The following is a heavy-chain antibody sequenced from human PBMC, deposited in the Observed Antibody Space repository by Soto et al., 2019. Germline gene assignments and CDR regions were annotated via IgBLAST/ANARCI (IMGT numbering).Heavy chain of an antibody. J-gene: IGHJ6*01. CDR3: LGYCSSTSCLTNYYYYYGMDV. Sequence: ESGGGLVKPGGSLRLSCAASGFTFSSYSMNWVRQAPGKGLEWVSSISSSSSYIYYADSVKGRFTISRDNAKNSLYLQMNSLRAEDTAVYYCLGYCSSTSCLTNYYYYYGMDVW. CDR1: GFTFSSYS. V-gene: IGHV3-21*01. CDR2: ISSSSSYI. D-gene: IGHD2-2*01.